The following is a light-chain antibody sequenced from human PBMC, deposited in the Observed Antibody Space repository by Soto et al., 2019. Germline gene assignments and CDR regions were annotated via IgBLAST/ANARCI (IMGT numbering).Light chain of an antibody. Sequence: QSALTQPASVSGSPGQSTTISCTGTSSDVGGYNYDSWYQQHPGKAPKLMIYDVSNRPSGVSNRFSGSKSGNTASLTISGLQAEDEADYYCSSYTSSSTLVVFGGGTK. CDR2: DVS. CDR1: SSDVGGYNY. J-gene: IGLJ2*01. CDR3: SSYTSSSTLVV. V-gene: IGLV2-14*01.